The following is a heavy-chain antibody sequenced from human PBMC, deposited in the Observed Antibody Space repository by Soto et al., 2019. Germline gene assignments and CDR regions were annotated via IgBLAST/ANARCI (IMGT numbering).Heavy chain of an antibody. V-gene: IGHV3-30*18. J-gene: IGHJ6*02. Sequence: GGSLRLSCAASGFTFSSYGMHWVRQAPGKGLEWVAVISYDGSNKYYADSVKGRFTISRDNSKNTLYLQMNSLRAEDTAVYYCAKDRSEDCSGGSCYCYYGFDVWGQGTTVTVSS. CDR3: AKDRSEDCSGGSCYCYYGFDV. CDR1: GFTFSSYG. D-gene: IGHD2-15*01. CDR2: ISYDGSNK.